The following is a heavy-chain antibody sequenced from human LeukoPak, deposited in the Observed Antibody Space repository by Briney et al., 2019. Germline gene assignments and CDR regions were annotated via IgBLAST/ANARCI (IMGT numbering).Heavy chain of an antibody. J-gene: IGHJ4*02. CDR3: ARDGFGELFLTRPFDY. CDR2: IYHSEST. D-gene: IGHD3-10*01. CDR1: GYSISSGYY. Sequence: SETLSLTCTVSGYSISSGYYWGWIRQPPGKGLEWIGSIYHSESTYYNPSLKSRVTISVDTSKNQFSLKLSSVTAADTAVYYCARDGFGELFLTRPFDYWGQGTLVTVSS. V-gene: IGHV4-38-2*02.